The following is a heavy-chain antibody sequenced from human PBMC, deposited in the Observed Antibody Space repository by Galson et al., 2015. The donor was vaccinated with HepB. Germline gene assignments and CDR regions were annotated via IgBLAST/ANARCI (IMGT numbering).Heavy chain of an antibody. CDR3: ARGTRSNQPPYYYYYYGMDV. Sequence: SLRLSCAASEFTFSDYYMSWIRQAPGKGLEWVSYICSSGSTIYYADSVKGRFTISRDNAKNSLYLQMNSLRAADTAVYYCARGTRSNQPPYYYYYYGMDVWGQGTTVTVSS. V-gene: IGHV3-11*04. CDR2: ICSSGSTI. J-gene: IGHJ6*02. CDR1: EFTFSDYY. D-gene: IGHD4-11*01.